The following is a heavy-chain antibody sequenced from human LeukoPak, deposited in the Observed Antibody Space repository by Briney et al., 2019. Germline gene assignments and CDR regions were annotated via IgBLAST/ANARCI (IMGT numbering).Heavy chain of an antibody. CDR1: GFTFNNYW. V-gene: IGHV3-7*01. CDR3: AGGDFSDNGDYVDAFDV. CDR2: IKEDGSAK. Sequence: GGSLRLSXAASGFTFNNYWMSWVRQAPGKGLQWVANIKEDGSAKFYVDSVKGRFTVSRDNTKNSLYLQMNSLRVEDTAVYYCAGGDFSDNGDYVDAFDVWGQGTLVTVSS. D-gene: IGHD4-17*01. J-gene: IGHJ3*01.